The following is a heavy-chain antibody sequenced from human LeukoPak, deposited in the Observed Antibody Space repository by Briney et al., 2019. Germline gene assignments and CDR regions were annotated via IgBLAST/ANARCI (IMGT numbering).Heavy chain of an antibody. CDR1: GYTFTSYD. Sequence: ASVKVSCKASGYTFTSYDINWVRQAAGQGLEWMGWMNPNSGNTGYAQKFQGRVTMTRNSTISTAYMELSSLRSEDTAMYYCARGGYSYGHNYYYYYMDVWGKGATVTVSS. J-gene: IGHJ6*03. D-gene: IGHD5-18*01. V-gene: IGHV1-8*01. CDR3: ARGGYSYGHNYYYYYMDV. CDR2: MNPNSGNT.